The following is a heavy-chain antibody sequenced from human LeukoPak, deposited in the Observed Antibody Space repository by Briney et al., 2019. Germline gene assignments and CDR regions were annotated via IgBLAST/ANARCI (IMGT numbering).Heavy chain of an antibody. CDR3: ARARDYYGSGPHFDY. J-gene: IGHJ4*02. CDR2: INPNSGGT. CDR1: GYTFTGYY. D-gene: IGHD3-10*01. Sequence: ASVKVSCKASGYTFTGYYMHWVRQAPGQGLEWMGWINPNSGGTNYAQKFQGRVTMTRDTSISTAYMELSRLRSDDTAVYYCARARDYYGSGPHFDYWGQGTLVTVSS. V-gene: IGHV1-2*02.